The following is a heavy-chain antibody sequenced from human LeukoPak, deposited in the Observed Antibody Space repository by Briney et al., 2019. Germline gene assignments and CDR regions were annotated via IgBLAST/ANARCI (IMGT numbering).Heavy chain of an antibody. V-gene: IGHV3-20*04. D-gene: IGHD3-22*01. CDR1: GFTFDDYG. CDR2: INWNGGST. Sequence: GGSLRLSCAASGFTFDDYGMSWVRQAPGKGLEWVSGINWNGGSTGYADSVKGRFTISRDNAKNSLYLQMNSLRAEDTAVYYCARDRSPHYYDSSGYYSCFDYWGQGTLVTVSS. CDR3: ARDRSPHYYDSSGYYSCFDY. J-gene: IGHJ4*02.